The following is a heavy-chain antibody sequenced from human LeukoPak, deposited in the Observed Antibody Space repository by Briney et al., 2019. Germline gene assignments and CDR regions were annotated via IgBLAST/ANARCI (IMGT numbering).Heavy chain of an antibody. V-gene: IGHV3-11*01. CDR2: ISSSGSTI. CDR1: GFTFSDYY. Sequence: NPGGSLRLSCAASGFTFSDYYMSWIRQAPGKGLEWVSYISSSGSTIYYADSVKGRFTISRDNAKNSLYLQMNSLRAEDTAVYYCARDVYYGSGSPRLDYWGQGTLVTVSS. J-gene: IGHJ4*02. CDR3: ARDVYYGSGSPRLDY. D-gene: IGHD3-10*01.